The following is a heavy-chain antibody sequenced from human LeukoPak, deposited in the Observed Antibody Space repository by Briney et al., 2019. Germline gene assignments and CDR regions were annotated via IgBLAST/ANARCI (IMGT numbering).Heavy chain of an antibody. CDR3: ARDQEGFDY. Sequence: GVSVKVACKPALYTFISNYIHRVRQTPGQRMDWMGMIYPTDGSTSYARTFQCRVTVTSGSSTSTLNLEGSDLRSEDTAVYYCARDQEGFDYWGQGTLVTVSS. V-gene: IGHV1-46*01. J-gene: IGHJ4*02. CDR2: IYPTDGST. CDR1: LYTFISNY.